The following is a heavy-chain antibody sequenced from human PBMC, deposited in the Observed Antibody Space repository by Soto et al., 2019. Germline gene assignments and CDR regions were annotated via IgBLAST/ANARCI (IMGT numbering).Heavy chain of an antibody. Sequence: GGSLRLSCAASGFTFSSYAMSWVRQAPGKGLEWVSAISGSGGSTYYADSVKGRFTISRDNSKNTLYLQMNSLRAEDTAVYYCAKVLSADYYYYMDVWGKGTTVTVSS. CDR1: GFTFSSYA. CDR3: AKVLSADYYYYMDV. J-gene: IGHJ6*03. D-gene: IGHD3-3*01. CDR2: ISGSGGST. V-gene: IGHV3-23*01.